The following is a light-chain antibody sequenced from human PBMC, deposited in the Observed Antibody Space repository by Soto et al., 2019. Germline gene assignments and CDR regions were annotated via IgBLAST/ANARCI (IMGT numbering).Light chain of an antibody. Sequence: QSALTQPRSVSESPGQSVTISCTGTRSGVGGYNFVSWYQQYPGKAPKLMIYDVSKRPSGVPDRFSGSKSGNTASLTISGLQAEDEADYYCCSYAGTYAYVFGTGTKVTVL. V-gene: IGLV2-11*01. CDR2: DVS. CDR3: CSYAGTYAYV. J-gene: IGLJ1*01. CDR1: RSGVGGYNF.